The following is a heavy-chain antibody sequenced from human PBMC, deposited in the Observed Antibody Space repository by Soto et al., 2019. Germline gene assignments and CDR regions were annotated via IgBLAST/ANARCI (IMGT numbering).Heavy chain of an antibody. CDR1: GFTFRNFE. J-gene: IGHJ5*02. Sequence: GGSLRLSCAASGFTFRNFEMNWVRQVPGKGLEWISYISSSGSKRYYADSVKGRFIVSRDNSNDSLFLEMNSLRDEDTGVYYCARDSIAAPNWFDPWGQGTLVTVSS. D-gene: IGHD6-6*01. CDR3: ARDSIAAPNWFDP. CDR2: ISSSGSKR. V-gene: IGHV3-48*03.